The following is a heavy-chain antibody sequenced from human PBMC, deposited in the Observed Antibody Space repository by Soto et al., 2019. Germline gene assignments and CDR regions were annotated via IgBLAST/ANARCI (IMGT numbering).Heavy chain of an antibody. CDR2: TYYSGNT. V-gene: IGHV4-30-4*01. CDR3: ARSNWGLTLNCQ. D-gene: IGHD7-27*01. Sequence: QVQLQESGPGLVKPSQTLSLTCTVSGGSISSGDYYWSWIRQPPGKGLEWIGYTYYSGNTYYNPSLTSRVTLSLDTSKNQFSLKLSSVTAADTAVYYCARSNWGLTLNCQWGQGTLVTVSS. CDR1: GGSISSGDYY. J-gene: IGHJ4*02.